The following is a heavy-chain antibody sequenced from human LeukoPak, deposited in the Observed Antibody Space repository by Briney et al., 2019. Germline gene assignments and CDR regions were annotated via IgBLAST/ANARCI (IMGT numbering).Heavy chain of an antibody. CDR1: GGSFSGYY. CDR2: INHSGST. CDR3: ARGKGDY. J-gene: IGHJ4*02. Sequence: SETLSLTCAVYGGSFSGYYWSWIRQPPGKGLEWIGEINHSGSTNYNPSLKSRVTISVDTSKNQFSLKLSSVTAADTAVYYCARGKGDYWGQGALVTVSS. V-gene: IGHV4-34*01.